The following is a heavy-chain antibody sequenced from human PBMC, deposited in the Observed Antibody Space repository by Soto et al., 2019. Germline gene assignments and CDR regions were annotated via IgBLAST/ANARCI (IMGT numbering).Heavy chain of an antibody. J-gene: IGHJ4*02. D-gene: IGHD3-9*01. Sequence: QVQLVQSGAEVKKPGASVKVSCKASGYTFTSYGIIWVRQAPGQGLEWMGWISAYNGNTNYAQKLQGRVTMTTDTSTSTAYMELRSLRSDDTAVYYCARDVFDNFDWLFPFDYWGQGTLVTVSS. CDR2: ISAYNGNT. CDR1: GYTFTSYG. V-gene: IGHV1-18*01. CDR3: ARDVFDNFDWLFPFDY.